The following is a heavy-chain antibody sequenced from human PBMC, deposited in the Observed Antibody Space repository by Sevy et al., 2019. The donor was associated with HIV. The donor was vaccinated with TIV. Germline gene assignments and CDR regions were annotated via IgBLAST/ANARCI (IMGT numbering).Heavy chain of an antibody. CDR3: TRGSIAVTRRRFNWLDP. CDR1: GFTFGDFA. V-gene: IGHV3-49*03. J-gene: IGHJ5*02. Sequence: GGSLRLSCTTSGFTFGDFAMSWFRQAPGKGLEWVGFIRAEAYGGTPEHAASVKGRFTISRDDSKNITYLQMDSLETEDTAVYFCTRGSIAVTRRRFNWLDPWGQGTQVTVSS. D-gene: IGHD6-19*01. CDR2: IRAEAYGGTP.